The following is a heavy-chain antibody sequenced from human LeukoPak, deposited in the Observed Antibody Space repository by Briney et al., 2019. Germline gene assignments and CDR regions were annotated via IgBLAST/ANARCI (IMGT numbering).Heavy chain of an antibody. Sequence: GGSLRLSCAVSGVTFNNYGMRWVRQAPGKGLEWVSIIWHDGNNKYYADSVKGRFTISRDNSKNTLYLQMNSLKAEDTAVYYCAKDGGIAARPVYFDYWGQGTLVTVSS. J-gene: IGHJ4*02. D-gene: IGHD6-6*01. V-gene: IGHV3-33*06. CDR3: AKDGGIAARPVYFDY. CDR2: IWHDGNNK. CDR1: GVTFNNYG.